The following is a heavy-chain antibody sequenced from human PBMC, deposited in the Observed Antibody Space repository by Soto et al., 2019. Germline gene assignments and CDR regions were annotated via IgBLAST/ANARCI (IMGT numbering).Heavy chain of an antibody. CDR1: GFTFSSYA. CDR2: ISCSGGST. D-gene: IGHD3-3*01. J-gene: IGHJ6*02. Sequence: GGSLRLSCAASGFTFSSYAMSWVRQAPGKGLEWVSAISCSGGSTYYADSVKGRFTISRDNSKNTLYLQMNSLRAEDTAVYYCAKDRGRDDFWSGYYGDYYYGMDVWGQGTTVTRLL. V-gene: IGHV3-23*01. CDR3: AKDRGRDDFWSGYYGDYYYGMDV.